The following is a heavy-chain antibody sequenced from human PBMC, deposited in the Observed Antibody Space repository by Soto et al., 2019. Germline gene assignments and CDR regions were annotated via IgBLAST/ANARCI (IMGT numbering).Heavy chain of an antibody. V-gene: IGHV3-23*01. CDR2: ISGSGGST. Sequence: GGSLRLSCAASGFTFSSYAMSWVLQAPWKGLEWVSAISGSGGSTYYADSVKGRFTISRDNSKNTLYLQMNSLRAEDTAVYYCAKMAPDSYDFWSGYDAFDIWGQGTMVTVSS. CDR1: GFTFSSYA. CDR3: AKMAPDSYDFWSGYDAFDI. J-gene: IGHJ3*02. D-gene: IGHD3-3*01.